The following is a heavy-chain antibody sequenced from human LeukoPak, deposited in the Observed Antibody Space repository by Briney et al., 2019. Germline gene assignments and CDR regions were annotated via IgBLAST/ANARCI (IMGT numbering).Heavy chain of an antibody. CDR2: ISGSGGST. D-gene: IGHD5-12*01. V-gene: IGHV3-23*01. J-gene: IGHJ4*02. CDR1: GLTFSSYA. CDR3: AKDFYGGFGGYDSYFFDF. Sequence: QPGGSLRLSCAASGLTFSSYAMSWVRQAPGKGLEWVSAISGSGGSTYYADSVKGRFTISRDDSKNTLYLLMNSLRPEDTAVYYCAKDFYGGFGGYDSYFFDFWGQGTLVTVSS.